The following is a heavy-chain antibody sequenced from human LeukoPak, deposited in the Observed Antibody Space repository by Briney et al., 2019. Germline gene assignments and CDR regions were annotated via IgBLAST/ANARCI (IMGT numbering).Heavy chain of an antibody. V-gene: IGHV4-59*01. Sequence: PSETLSLTCTVSGGSISGYYWNWLRQPPGKGLGWIGYIYYSGSTNYNPSLKSRVTMSLDTSKNQFSLKLSSVTAADTAVYHCARDSGSNFDYWGQGTLVTVSS. D-gene: IGHD2-15*01. CDR3: ARDSGSNFDY. CDR1: GGSISGYY. J-gene: IGHJ4*02. CDR2: IYYSGST.